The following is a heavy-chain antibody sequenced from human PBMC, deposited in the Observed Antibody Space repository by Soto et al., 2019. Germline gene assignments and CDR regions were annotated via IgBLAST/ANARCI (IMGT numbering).Heavy chain of an antibody. J-gene: IGHJ6*02. D-gene: IGHD1-26*01. CDR2: TVYRSKWYN. Sequence: QVQLQQSGPGLVKPSQTLSLTCAISGDSVSSNSAAWSWIRQSPSRGLEWLGRTVYRSKWYNDSAVSVKGRITINPDTSKNLFSLQLNSVTPEETAVYYCAKEGGNHYYYYAMDVWGQGTTVTVSS. V-gene: IGHV6-1*01. CDR3: AKEGGNHYYYYAMDV. CDR1: GDSVSSNSAA.